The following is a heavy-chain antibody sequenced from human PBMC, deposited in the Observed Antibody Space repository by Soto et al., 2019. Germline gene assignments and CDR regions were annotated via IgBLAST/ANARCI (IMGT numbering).Heavy chain of an antibody. CDR3: ARDRYYGSGSYLYYYYGMDV. V-gene: IGHV1-69*06. CDR1: GGTFSSYA. Sequence: QVQLVQSGAEVKKPGSSVKVSCKASGGTFSSYAISWVRQAPGQGLEWMGGIIPIFGTANYVQKFQGRVTITADKSTSTAYMELSSLRSEDTAVYYCARDRYYGSGSYLYYYYGMDVWGQGTTVTVSS. J-gene: IGHJ6*02. D-gene: IGHD3-10*01. CDR2: IIPIFGTA.